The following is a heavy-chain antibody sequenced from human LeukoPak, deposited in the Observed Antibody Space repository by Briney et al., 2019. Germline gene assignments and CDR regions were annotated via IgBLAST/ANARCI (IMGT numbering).Heavy chain of an antibody. V-gene: IGHV3-48*03. D-gene: IGHD6-19*01. J-gene: IGHJ4*02. Sequence: PGGSLRLSCAVSGFPLSFYEMNWVRQAPGKGLEWVSNIGASGTTKYYADSVKGRFSISRDNAKTSLYLQMNSLRVDDTAVYYCALLAVASDFDYWGQGALVTVSS. CDR2: IGASGTTK. CDR3: ALLAVASDFDY. CDR1: GFPLSFYE.